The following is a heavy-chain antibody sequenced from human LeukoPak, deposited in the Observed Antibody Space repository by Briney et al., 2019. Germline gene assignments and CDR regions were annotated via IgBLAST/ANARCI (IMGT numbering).Heavy chain of an antibody. Sequence: GGSLRLSCAAYGFPFSNYAMSRVRQAPGKGLEWVSAISGSGGSTYYADSVKGRFTISRDNYKNPLYLQMNSLRAEDTVVYYCAKVLWLVRYYFDHWGQGTLVTVSS. CDR2: ISGSGGST. CDR3: AKVLWLVRYYFDH. D-gene: IGHD6-19*01. V-gene: IGHV3-23*01. CDR1: GFPFSNYA. J-gene: IGHJ4*02.